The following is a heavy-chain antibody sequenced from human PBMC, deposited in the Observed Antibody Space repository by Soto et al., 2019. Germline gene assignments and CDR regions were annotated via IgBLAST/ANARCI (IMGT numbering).Heavy chain of an antibody. Sequence: PGGSLRLSCAASGFTFSIYAMHWVRQAPGKGLEYVSVISTNGGSTYYADSVKGRFTLTRDNSKNTLYLQMNNLRGEDTAVYYCARDGGSGTAVAGIQYSGMDVWGQGTTGTVSS. D-gene: IGHD6-19*01. CDR3: ARDGGSGTAVAGIQYSGMDV. V-gene: IGHV3-64*04. J-gene: IGHJ6*02. CDR2: ISTNGGST. CDR1: GFTFSIYA.